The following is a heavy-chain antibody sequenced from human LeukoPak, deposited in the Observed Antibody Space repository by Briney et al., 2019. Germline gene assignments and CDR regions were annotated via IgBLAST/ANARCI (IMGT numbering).Heavy chain of an antibody. D-gene: IGHD6-13*01. CDR1: GYTFTSYG. Sequence: ASVKVSCKASGYTFTSYGISWVRQAPGQGLEWMGWISAYNGNTNYAQKLQGRVTMTTDTSTSTAYMELRSLRSDDTAVYYCARVAPWGSSSWYDPLYYYYGMDVWGQGTTVTVPS. V-gene: IGHV1-18*01. CDR3: ARVAPWGSSSWYDPLYYYYGMDV. CDR2: ISAYNGNT. J-gene: IGHJ6*02.